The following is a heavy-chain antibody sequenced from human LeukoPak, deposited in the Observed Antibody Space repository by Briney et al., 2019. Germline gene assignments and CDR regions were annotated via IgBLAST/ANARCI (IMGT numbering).Heavy chain of an antibody. J-gene: IGHJ6*02. CDR1: GFPFSNYS. V-gene: IGHV3-48*04. CDR3: PSAPTLIIPATGTASNYYALDV. Sequence: GGSLRLSCAASGFPFSNYSMNWVRQAPGKGLEWLSYISRSSRVIHFADSVKGRFTISRDNAKNSLYLQMYSLRAEDTAVYYCPSAPTLIIPATGTASNYYALDVWGQGTTVAVSS. D-gene: IGHD1-1*01. CDR2: ISRSSRVI.